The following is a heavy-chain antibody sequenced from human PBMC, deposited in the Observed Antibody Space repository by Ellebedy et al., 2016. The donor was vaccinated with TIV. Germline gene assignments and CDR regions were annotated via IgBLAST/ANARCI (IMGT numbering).Heavy chain of an antibody. CDR2: INSDGSST. J-gene: IGHJ4*02. D-gene: IGHD3-16*01. CDR3: ARDLGEKTSIVFDY. CDR1: GFTLSSYW. Sequence: GESLKISCAASGFTLSSYWMYWVRQAPGKGLVWVSRINSDGSSTSYADSVKGRFTISRDNAKNSLYLQMNSLRDEDTAVYYCARDLGEKTSIVFDYWGQGTLVIVSS. V-gene: IGHV3-74*01.